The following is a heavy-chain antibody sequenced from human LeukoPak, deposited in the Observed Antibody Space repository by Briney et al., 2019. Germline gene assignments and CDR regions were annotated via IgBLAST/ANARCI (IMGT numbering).Heavy chain of an antibody. D-gene: IGHD3-3*01. Sequence: GGSLRLSCAASGFNFRMFAMSWVRQAPGKGLRWVSTLSGSGANTFYADPVKGRFTITRDNSKNTLFLQMNSLRAEDTALYYCAKYTSDPISEAYYFDSWGQGTLVTVSS. J-gene: IGHJ4*02. CDR3: AKYTSDPISEAYYFDS. V-gene: IGHV3-23*01. CDR2: LSGSGANT. CDR1: GFNFRMFA.